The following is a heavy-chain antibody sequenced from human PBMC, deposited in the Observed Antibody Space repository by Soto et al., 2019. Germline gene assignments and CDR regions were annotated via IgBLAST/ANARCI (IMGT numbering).Heavy chain of an antibody. CDR3: ARVDYYDSSGYYGPLDY. V-gene: IGHV4-30-4*01. CDR1: GGSISSGDYY. Sequence: TSETLSLTCTVSGGSISSGDYYWSWIRQPPGKGLEWIGYIYYSGSTYYNPSLKSRVTISVDTSKNQFSLKLSSVTAADTAVYYCARVDYYDSSGYYGPLDYWGQGTLVTVSS. D-gene: IGHD3-22*01. CDR2: IYYSGST. J-gene: IGHJ4*02.